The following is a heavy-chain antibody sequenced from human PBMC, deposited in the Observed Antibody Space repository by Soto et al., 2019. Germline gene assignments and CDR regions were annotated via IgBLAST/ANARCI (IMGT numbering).Heavy chain of an antibody. CDR3: ARAVGGYCSGGSCPPRAPYY. J-gene: IGHJ4*02. Sequence: GGSLRLSCAASGFTFSSYAMHWVRQAPGKGLEWVAVISYDGSNKYYADSVKGRFTISRDNSKNTLYLQMNSLRAEDTAVYYCARAVGGYCSGGSCPPRAPYYWGQGTLVTVSS. D-gene: IGHD2-15*01. CDR1: GFTFSSYA. CDR2: ISYDGSNK. V-gene: IGHV3-30-3*01.